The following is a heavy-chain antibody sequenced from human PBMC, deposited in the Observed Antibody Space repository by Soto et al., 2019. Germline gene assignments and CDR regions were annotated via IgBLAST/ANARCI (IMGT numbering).Heavy chain of an antibody. J-gene: IGHJ4*02. CDR2: IYYSGST. V-gene: IGHV4-39*01. Sequence: QLQLQESGPGLVKPSETLSLTCTVSGGSISSSSYYWGWIRQPPGKGLEWIGSIYYSGSTYYNPSLKSRVTISVDTSKNQFSLKLSSVTAADTAVYYCARGGYCSGGSCYAGVDYWGQGTLVTVSS. D-gene: IGHD2-15*01. CDR1: GGSISSSSYY. CDR3: ARGGYCSGGSCYAGVDY.